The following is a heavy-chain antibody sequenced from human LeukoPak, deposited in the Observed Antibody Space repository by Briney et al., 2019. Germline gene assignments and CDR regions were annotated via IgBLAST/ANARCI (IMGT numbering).Heavy chain of an antibody. Sequence: ASVKVSCKASGYTFTSYGISWVRQAPGQGLEWMGWISAYNGNTNYAQKLQGRVTMTTDTSTSTAYMELRSLRSDDTAVYYCARLGAPYASGSYFGYWGQGTLVTVSS. CDR3: ARLGAPYASGSYFGY. CDR1: GYTFTSYG. V-gene: IGHV1-18*01. D-gene: IGHD3-10*01. J-gene: IGHJ4*02. CDR2: ISAYNGNT.